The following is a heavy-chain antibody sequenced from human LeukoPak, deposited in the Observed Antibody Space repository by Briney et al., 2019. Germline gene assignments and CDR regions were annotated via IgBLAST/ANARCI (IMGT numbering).Heavy chain of an antibody. Sequence: SVKVSCKASGGTFSSYAISWVRQAPGQGLEWMGRIIPILGIANYAQKFQGRVTITADKSTSTAYMELSSLRSEDTAVYYCARLSQEIAVAGTPDYWGQGTLVTVSS. J-gene: IGHJ4*02. CDR2: IIPILGIA. CDR1: GGTFSSYA. D-gene: IGHD6-19*01. V-gene: IGHV1-69*04. CDR3: ARLSQEIAVAGTPDY.